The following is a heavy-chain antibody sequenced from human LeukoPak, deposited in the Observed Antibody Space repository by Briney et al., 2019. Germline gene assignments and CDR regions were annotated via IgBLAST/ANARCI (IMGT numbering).Heavy chain of an antibody. CDR3: ARDRSPGNFDY. V-gene: IGHV3-21*01. D-gene: IGHD3-10*01. Sequence: GGSLRLSCEASGFTFNTYSMNWARQAPGKGLEWVSSIDSSGGYMFYADSVKGRFIISRDNAKNSLYLQMNSLRAEDTAVYYCARDRSPGNFDYWGQGTLVTVSS. CDR2: IDSSGGYM. CDR1: GFTFNTYS. J-gene: IGHJ4*02.